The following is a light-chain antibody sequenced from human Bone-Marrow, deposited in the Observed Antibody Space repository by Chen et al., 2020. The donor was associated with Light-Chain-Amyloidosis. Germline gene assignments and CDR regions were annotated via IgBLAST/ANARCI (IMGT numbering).Light chain of an antibody. J-gene: IGLJ3*02. V-gene: IGLV2-23*02. CDR1: SSDVGSYNL. CDR3: WSHAPSSTPWV. Sequence: QSALTQSASVSGSPGQSITISCTGTSSDVGSYNLVSWYQQHPGKAPNLIIYEVTKRPSGVSNRFSGSKSGNTASLTISGLQAEDEADYYCWSHAPSSTPWVFGGGTKLTVL. CDR2: EVT.